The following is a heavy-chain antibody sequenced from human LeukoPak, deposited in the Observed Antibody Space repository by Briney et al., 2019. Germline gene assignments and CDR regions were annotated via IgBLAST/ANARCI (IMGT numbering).Heavy chain of an antibody. CDR2: ISAYNGNT. D-gene: IGHD1-26*01. J-gene: IGHJ4*02. CDR3: ARESSIVGASYFDY. Sequence: GASVKVSCKASGYTFTSYGISWVRQAPGQGLEWMGWISAYNGNTNYAQKLQGRVTMTTDTSTSTAYMELRSLRSDDTAVYYCARESSIVGASYFDYWGQGTLVTVSS. CDR1: GYTFTSYG. V-gene: IGHV1-18*01.